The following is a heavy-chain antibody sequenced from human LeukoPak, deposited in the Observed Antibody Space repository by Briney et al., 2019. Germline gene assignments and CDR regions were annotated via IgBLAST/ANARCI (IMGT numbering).Heavy chain of an antibody. CDR2: ISDSGSSV. CDR1: GFTFSIYE. J-gene: IGHJ6*03. V-gene: IGHV3-48*03. D-gene: IGHD2-2*01. CDR3: ARQVVVPAAMGYYYYYYMDV. Sequence: GGSLRLSCEASGFTFSIYEVNWVRQAPGKGLEWLSHISDSGSSVHYADSVKGRFTISRDNSKNSLYLEMNSLRAEDTAVYYCARQVVVPAAMGYYYYYYMDVWGKGTTVTISS.